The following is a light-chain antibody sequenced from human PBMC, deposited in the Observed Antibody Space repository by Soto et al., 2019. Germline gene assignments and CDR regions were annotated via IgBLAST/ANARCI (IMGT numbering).Light chain of an antibody. J-gene: IGLJ2*01. V-gene: IGLV2-23*01. CDR1: SSDVGSYNL. Sequence: QSALTQSASVSGSPGQSITISCTGTSSDVGSYNLVSWYQQHPGKAPKLMIYEGSKRPSGVSNRFSGSKSGNTASLTISGLQAEDEADYYCCSYAGSSTLVLGGGTKLTVL. CDR3: CSYAGSSTLV. CDR2: EGS.